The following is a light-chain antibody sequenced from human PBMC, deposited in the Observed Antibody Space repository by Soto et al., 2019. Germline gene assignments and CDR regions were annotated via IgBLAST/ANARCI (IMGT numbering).Light chain of an antibody. J-gene: IGLJ2*01. CDR2: DVT. CDR3: CSYAGSYTVV. V-gene: IGLV2-11*01. CDR1: SSDVGGYND. Sequence: QSVLTQPRSVSGSPGQSVTISCTGTSSDVGGYNDVSWYQQYPGKAPKLIIYDVTKRPSGVPDLFSGSKSGNTASLTISGLPAEDEADYYCCSYAGSYTVVFGGGTKVTVL.